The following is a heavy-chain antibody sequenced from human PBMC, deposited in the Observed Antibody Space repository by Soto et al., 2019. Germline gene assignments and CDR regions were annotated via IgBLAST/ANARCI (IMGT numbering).Heavy chain of an antibody. CDR3: ARANWYSEY. CDR2: IYYTGST. D-gene: IGHD7-27*01. CDR1: GGSINNHY. Sequence: QVHLQESGPGLVKPSETLSLTSTVSGGSINNHYWSWLRQPPGKGLEWIGYIYYTGSTNYNPSLKSRVTMSVDTSKNQCSLNLTSLTAADTAIYYCARANWYSEYWGQGTLVTVSS. J-gene: IGHJ4*02. V-gene: IGHV4-59*11.